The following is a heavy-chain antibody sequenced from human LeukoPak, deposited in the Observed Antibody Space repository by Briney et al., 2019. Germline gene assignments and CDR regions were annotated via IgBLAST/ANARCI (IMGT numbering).Heavy chain of an antibody. J-gene: IGHJ6*03. V-gene: IGHV1-8*03. CDR1: GYTFTNYD. CDR3: ARGLTPQYYYDGGGYYYNYYYYMDV. D-gene: IGHD3-22*01. Sequence: ASVEVSRKASGYTFTNYDSNWVRQASGQGLEWMGWMNPNSGNTGYAQRFQDRVTFTRNTSISTAYMELSSLRSEDTAMYYCARGLTPQYYYDGGGYYYNYYYYMDVWGKGTTVTVSS. CDR2: MNPNSGNT.